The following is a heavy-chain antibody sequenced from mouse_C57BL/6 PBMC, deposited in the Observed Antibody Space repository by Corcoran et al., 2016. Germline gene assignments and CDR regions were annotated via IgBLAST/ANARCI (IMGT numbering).Heavy chain of an antibody. CDR3: ARRPNYYGSSSWYFDV. D-gene: IGHD1-1*01. CDR2: IYPRSGNT. Sequence: QVQLQQSGAELARPGASVKLSCKASGYTFTSYGISWVKQRTGQGLEWIGEIYPRSGNTYYNEKFKGKATLTADKSSSTAYMELRSLTSEDSAVYFCARRPNYYGSSSWYFDVWGTGTTVTVSS. CDR1: GYTFTSYG. V-gene: IGHV1-81*01. J-gene: IGHJ1*03.